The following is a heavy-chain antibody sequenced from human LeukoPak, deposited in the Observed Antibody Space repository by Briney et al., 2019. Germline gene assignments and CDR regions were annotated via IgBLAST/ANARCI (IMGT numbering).Heavy chain of an antibody. V-gene: IGHV3-74*01. CDR3: ARVGEVGNWYFDL. CDR2: ISSDGSST. J-gene: IGHJ2*01. D-gene: IGHD7-27*01. CDR1: GFTLRSYW. Sequence: PGGSLRLSCAASGFTLRSYWMHWGRQGPGKGLLWVSRISSDGSSTSYADSVKGRFTVSSDNAKNTLHLQMNSLRAEDTAVYYCARVGEVGNWYFDLWGRGTLVSVSS.